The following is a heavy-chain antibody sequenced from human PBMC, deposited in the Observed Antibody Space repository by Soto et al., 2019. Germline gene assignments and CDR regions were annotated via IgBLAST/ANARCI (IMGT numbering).Heavy chain of an antibody. CDR2: TYSDGNT. D-gene: IGHD3-10*01. Sequence: EVLVMESGGGLIQPGGSLTLSCAASGFTVSSNYMVWARQAPGKGLEWVSVTYSDGNTLYADSVKGRFTISRDDTKNTLFLQMDSLRAEDTAMYYCSRAYGAGSYFSDYWGQGTLVTVSS. CDR1: GFTVSSNY. CDR3: SRAYGAGSYFSDY. J-gene: IGHJ4*02. V-gene: IGHV3-53*01.